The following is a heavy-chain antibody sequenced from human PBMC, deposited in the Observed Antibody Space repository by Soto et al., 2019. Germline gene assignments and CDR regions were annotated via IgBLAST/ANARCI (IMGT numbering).Heavy chain of an antibody. CDR2: TNPNSGNT. Sequence: VASVKVSYKASGYTFTSYDINWVRQATGQGLEWMGWTNPNSGNTGYAQKFQGRVTMTRNTSISTAYMELSSLRSEDTAMYYCARERNMYGVDVWGQGTTVTVSS. CDR1: GYTFTSYD. V-gene: IGHV1-8*01. D-gene: IGHD1-1*01. J-gene: IGHJ6*02. CDR3: ARERNMYGVDV.